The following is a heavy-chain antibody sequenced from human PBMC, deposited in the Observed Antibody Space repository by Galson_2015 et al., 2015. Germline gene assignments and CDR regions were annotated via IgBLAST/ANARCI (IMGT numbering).Heavy chain of an antibody. CDR2: INTNTGNP. D-gene: IGHD4-17*01. V-gene: IGHV7-4-1*02. Sequence: SVKVSCKASGYTFTNYALNWVRQAPGQGLEWMGWINTNTGNPTYAQGFTGRFVFSLDTSVGTAYLLISSLKAEDAAVYYCARVPRGSYGLFDYWGQGTLVTVSS. CDR3: ARVPRGSYGLFDY. CDR1: GYTFTNYA. J-gene: IGHJ4*02.